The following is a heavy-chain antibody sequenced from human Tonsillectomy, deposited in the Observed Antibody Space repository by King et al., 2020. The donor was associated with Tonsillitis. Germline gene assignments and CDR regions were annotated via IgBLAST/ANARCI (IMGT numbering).Heavy chain of an antibody. J-gene: IGHJ2*01. CDR1: GFTFSSYA. Sequence: VQLVESGGGVVQPGRSLRLSCAASGFTFSSYAMHWVRQAPGKGLEWVAVISYDGSNKYYADSVKGRFTISRDNSKNTLYLQMNSLRAEDTAVYYCARDPGATRISCYCDLWGRGTLAPFSS. CDR3: ARDPGATRISCYCDL. V-gene: IGHV3-30*04. D-gene: IGHD1/OR15-1a*01. CDR2: ISYDGSNK.